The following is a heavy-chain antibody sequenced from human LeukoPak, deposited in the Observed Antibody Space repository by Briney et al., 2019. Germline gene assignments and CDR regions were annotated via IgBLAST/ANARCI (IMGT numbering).Heavy chain of an antibody. J-gene: IGHJ6*02. CDR2: IYYSGST. D-gene: IGHD2-2*01. Sequence: SETLSLTCTVSGGSFSSGSYYWSWIRQPPGQGLEWIGYIYYSGSTNYNPSLKSRVTISVDTSKNQFSLKLSSVTAADTAVYYCARDVGDCSSTSCSRYYYYGMDVWGQGTTVTVSS. CDR3: ARDVGDCSSTSCSRYYYYGMDV. CDR1: GGSFSSGSYY. V-gene: IGHV4-61*01.